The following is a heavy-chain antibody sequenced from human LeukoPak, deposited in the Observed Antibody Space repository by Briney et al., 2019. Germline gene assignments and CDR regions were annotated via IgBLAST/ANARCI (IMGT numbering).Heavy chain of an antibody. CDR1: GFTFSTCAM. V-gene: IGHV4-38-2*01. CDR3: ARVRDGSGSYRRPIDS. J-gene: IGHJ4*02. Sequence: GSLRLSCAASGFTFSTCAMSWVRQPPGKGLEWIGSIYYSGSTYYNPSLKSRVTMSVDTSKNQFSLNLSSVTAADTAVYYCARVRDGSGSYRRPIDSWGQGTLVTVPS. D-gene: IGHD3-10*01. CDR2: IYYSGST.